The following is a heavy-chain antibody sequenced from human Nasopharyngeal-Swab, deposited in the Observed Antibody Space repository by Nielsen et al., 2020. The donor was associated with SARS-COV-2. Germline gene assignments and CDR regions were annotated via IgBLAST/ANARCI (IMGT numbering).Heavy chain of an antibody. CDR1: GYSFTKYW. CDR3: ARHRYFDY. V-gene: IGHV5-51*01. CDR2: IYPGDSDT. Sequence: KVSCKASGYSFTKYWIGWVRQMPGKGLEWMGIIYPGDSDTRYSPSFQGQVTISADKSISTAYLQWSSMKASDTAMYYCARHRYFDYWGQGTLVTVSS. J-gene: IGHJ4*02.